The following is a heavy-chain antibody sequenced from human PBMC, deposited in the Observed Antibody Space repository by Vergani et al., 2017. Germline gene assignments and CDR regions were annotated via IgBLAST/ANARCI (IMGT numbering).Heavy chain of an antibody. D-gene: IGHD3-16*01. CDR2: IYKSGNG. CDR3: ASGKYYSDSTSHFRGRYFDV. J-gene: IGHJ2*01. CDR1: GDSIISRSYY. Sequence: QMQLQESGPGLVKASETLSLTCTVSGDSIISRSYYWGWMRQPPGKGLEWIGSIYKSGNGYSSSSLKLRVTISADTSKNQFSLRLTSVTAADTAVYYCASGKYYSDSTSHFRGRYFDVWGRGTLVTVPS. V-gene: IGHV4-39*01.